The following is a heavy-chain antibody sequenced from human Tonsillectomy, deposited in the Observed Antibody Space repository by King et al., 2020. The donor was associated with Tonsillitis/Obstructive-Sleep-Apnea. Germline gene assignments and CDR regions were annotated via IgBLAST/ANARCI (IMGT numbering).Heavy chain of an antibody. CDR3: AKRGSGEMTTNMGFDD. D-gene: IGHD5-24*01. CDR2: ISAATGNT. V-gene: IGHV1-3*01. Sequence: QLVQSGAEVKKPGASVTVSCQASGYTFTSYAIHWVRQAPGQRLEWMGWISAATGNTRYSQKFQGRVTIARDTSASTAYMELSSLGSEDTAVYYCAKRGSGEMTTNMGFDDWGQGTLVTVSS. CDR1: GYTFTSYA. J-gene: IGHJ4*02.